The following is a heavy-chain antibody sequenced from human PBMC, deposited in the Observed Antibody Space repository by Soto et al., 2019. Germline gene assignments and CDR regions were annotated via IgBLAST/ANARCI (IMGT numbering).Heavy chain of an antibody. J-gene: IGHJ4*02. CDR3: AREWRDPEMATTPFDY. V-gene: IGHV3-33*01. CDR1: GFTFSSYG. CDR2: IWYDGSNK. D-gene: IGHD1-1*01. Sequence: QVQLVESGGGVVQPGRSLRLSCAASGFTFSSYGMHWVRQAPGKGLEWVAVIWYDGSNKYYADSVKGRFTISRDNSKNTLYLQMNSLRAEDTAVYYCAREWRDPEMATTPFDYWGQGTLVTVSS.